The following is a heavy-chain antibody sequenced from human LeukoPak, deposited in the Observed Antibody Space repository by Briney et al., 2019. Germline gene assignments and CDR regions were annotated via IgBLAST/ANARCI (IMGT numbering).Heavy chain of an antibody. J-gene: IGHJ4*02. V-gene: IGHV4-39*07. D-gene: IGHD6-19*01. Sequence: PSETLSLTCTVSGDSFSSVTDYWAWIRQPPGKGLEWIASGDYSGGTYYNPSLESRVAISADMSKNQFSLKLTSVTGADTAVYYCAGERGEEYSTGWYKRNYFDNWGQGIRVTVSS. CDR3: AGERGEEYSTGWYKRNYFDN. CDR2: GDYSGGT. CDR1: GDSFSSVTDY.